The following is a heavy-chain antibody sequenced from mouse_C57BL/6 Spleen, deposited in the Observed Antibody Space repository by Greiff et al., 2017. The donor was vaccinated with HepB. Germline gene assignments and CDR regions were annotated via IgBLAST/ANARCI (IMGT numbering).Heavy chain of an antibody. CDR2: IDPSDSYT. J-gene: IGHJ1*03. D-gene: IGHD1-1*01. CDR1: GYTFTSYW. CDR3: ASPHYGSSYRDWYFDV. Sequence: QVQLQQPGAELVMPGASVKLSCKASGYTFTSYWMHWVKQRPGQGLEWIGEIDPSDSYTNYNQKFKGKSTLTVDKSSSTAYMQLSSLTSEDSAVYYCASPHYGSSYRDWYFDVWGTGTTVTVSS. V-gene: IGHV1-69*01.